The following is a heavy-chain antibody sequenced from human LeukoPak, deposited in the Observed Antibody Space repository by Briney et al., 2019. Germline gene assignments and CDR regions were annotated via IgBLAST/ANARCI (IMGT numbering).Heavy chain of an antibody. J-gene: IGHJ5*02. CDR3: ARAQPSTRLAIFGVTRFDP. CDR1: GGSVSNSSYY. D-gene: IGHD3-3*01. V-gene: IGHV4-39*07. Sequence: PSEALSLTCTVSGGSVSNSSYYWGWIRQPPGKGLEWISIIHYSGGTFYNPSLKSRVTISVDTSKNQFSLKLSSVTAADTAVYYCARAQPSTRLAIFGVTRFDPWGQGTLVTVSS. CDR2: IHYSGGT.